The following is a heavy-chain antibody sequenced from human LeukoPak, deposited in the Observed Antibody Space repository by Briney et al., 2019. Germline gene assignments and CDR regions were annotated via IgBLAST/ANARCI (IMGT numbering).Heavy chain of an antibody. CDR2: IYYSGST. V-gene: IGHV4-39*07. CDR1: GFTFSSFS. Sequence: GSLRLSCAASGFTFSSFSMDWVRQAPGKGLEWIGSIYYSGSTYYNPSLKSRVTISVDTSKNQFSLKLSSVTAADTAVYYCARSGGYYYGSGSYTADYWGQGTLVTVSS. CDR3: ARSGGYYYGSGSYTADY. D-gene: IGHD3-10*01. J-gene: IGHJ4*02.